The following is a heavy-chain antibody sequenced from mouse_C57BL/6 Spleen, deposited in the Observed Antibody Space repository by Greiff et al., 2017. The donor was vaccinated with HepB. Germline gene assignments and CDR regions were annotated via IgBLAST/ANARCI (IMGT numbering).Heavy chain of an antibody. V-gene: IGHV1-82*01. Sequence: VQLQQSGPELVKPGASVKISCKASGYAFSSSWMNWVKQRPGKGLEWIGRIYPGDGDTNYNGKFKGKATLTADKSSSTAYMQLSSLTSEDSAVYFCARSITTGVAPDAMDYWGQGTSVTVSS. CDR1: GYAFSSSW. CDR3: ARSITTGVAPDAMDY. D-gene: IGHD1-1*01. CDR2: IYPGDGDT. J-gene: IGHJ4*01.